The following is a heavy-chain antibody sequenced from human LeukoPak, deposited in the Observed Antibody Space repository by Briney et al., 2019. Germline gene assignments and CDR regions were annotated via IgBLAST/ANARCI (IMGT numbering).Heavy chain of an antibody. CDR3: ARHRSYSSGWYSDY. CDR1: GYNFATYW. Sequence: GESLKISCKGSGYNFATYWIGWVRQMPGKGLEWMGIIYVGDSDTRYSPSFQGQVTVSADKSISTAYLQWSSLKASDTAMYYCARHRSYSSGWYSDYWGQGTLVTVSS. CDR2: IYVGDSDT. J-gene: IGHJ4*02. V-gene: IGHV5-51*01. D-gene: IGHD6-19*01.